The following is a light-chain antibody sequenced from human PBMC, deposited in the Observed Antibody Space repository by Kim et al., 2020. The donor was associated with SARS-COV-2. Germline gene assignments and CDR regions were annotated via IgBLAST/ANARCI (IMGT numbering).Light chain of an antibody. V-gene: IGLV1-44*01. CDR2: FND. J-gene: IGLJ2*01. Sequence: QSVLTQPPSAAGTPGQRVTISCSGGSSNIGRNTVNWYQQVPGTAPKLLIYFNDQRPSRVPDRFSGSKSDTSASLAISGLQSEDEADYYCAAWDDSLDGVVFGGGTQLTVL. CDR1: SSNIGRNT. CDR3: AAWDDSLDGVV.